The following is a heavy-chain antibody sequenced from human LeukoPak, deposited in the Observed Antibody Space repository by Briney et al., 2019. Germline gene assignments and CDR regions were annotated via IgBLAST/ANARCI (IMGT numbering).Heavy chain of an antibody. CDR3: ARYSTVRGVIIRGHFDY. J-gene: IGHJ4*02. V-gene: IGHV3-11*04. CDR2: ISSSGSTI. CDR1: GFTFSDYY. Sequence: GGSLRLSCAASGFTFSDYYMSWIRQAPGKGLEWVSYISSSGSTIYYADSVKGRFTISRDNAKDSLYLQMNSLRAEDTAVYYCARYSTVRGVIIRGHFDYWGQGTLVTVSS. D-gene: IGHD3-10*01.